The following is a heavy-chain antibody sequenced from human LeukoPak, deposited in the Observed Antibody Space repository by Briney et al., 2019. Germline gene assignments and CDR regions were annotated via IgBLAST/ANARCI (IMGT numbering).Heavy chain of an antibody. Sequence: GGSLRLSCAASGFTFDDYGMSWVRQASGKGLEWVGRIRSKANSYATAYAASVKGRFTISRDDSKNTAYLQMNSLKTEDTAVYYCTSGWELLGRYFDYWGQGTLVTVSS. CDR2: IRSKANSYAT. J-gene: IGHJ4*02. V-gene: IGHV3-73*01. CDR1: GFTFDDYG. CDR3: TSGWELLGRYFDY. D-gene: IGHD1-26*01.